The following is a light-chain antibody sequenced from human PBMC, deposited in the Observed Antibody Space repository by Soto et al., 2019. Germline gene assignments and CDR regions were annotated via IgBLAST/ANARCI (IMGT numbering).Light chain of an antibody. CDR2: DDS. V-gene: IGLV3-21*02. CDR3: QVWVSSSDQGV. J-gene: IGLJ1*01. CDR1: NIGSKS. Sequence: SYELTQPPSVSVAPGQTARITCGGDNIGSKSVHWYQQKPGQAPVLVVYDDSDRPSGSPERFSGSNSGNTATLTISRVEAGDEADYYCQVWVSSSDQGVFGTGTKLTVL.